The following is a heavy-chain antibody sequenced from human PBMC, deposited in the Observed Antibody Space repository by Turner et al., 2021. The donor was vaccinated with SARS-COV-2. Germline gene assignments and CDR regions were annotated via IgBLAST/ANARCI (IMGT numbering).Heavy chain of an antibody. CDR3: ARHGFSGWYGGGMDV. CDR1: GGSISSYY. CDR2: INYSGST. J-gene: IGHJ6*02. V-gene: IGHV4-59*08. D-gene: IGHD6-19*01. Sequence: QVQLQESGPGLVKPSETLSLTCTVSGGSISSYYWSWIRQPPGKGLEWIGYINYSGSTNYNPSLKSRVTISVDTSKNQFSLKLSSVTAADTAVYYCARHGFSGWYGGGMDVWGQGTTVTVSS.